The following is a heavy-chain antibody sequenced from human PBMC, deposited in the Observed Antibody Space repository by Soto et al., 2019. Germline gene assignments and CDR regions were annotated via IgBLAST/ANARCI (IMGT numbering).Heavy chain of an antibody. D-gene: IGHD6-13*01. V-gene: IGHV3-73*02. J-gene: IGHJ6*02. Sequence: EVQLVESGGGLVQPGGSLKLSCAASGFTFSGSAMHWVRQASGKGLEWVGRIRSKANSYATAYAASVKGRFTISRDDSKNTAYLQMNSLKTEDTAVYYCTRRAEQTDYGMDVWGQGTTVTVSS. CDR1: GFTFSGSA. CDR2: IRSKANSYAT. CDR3: TRRAEQTDYGMDV.